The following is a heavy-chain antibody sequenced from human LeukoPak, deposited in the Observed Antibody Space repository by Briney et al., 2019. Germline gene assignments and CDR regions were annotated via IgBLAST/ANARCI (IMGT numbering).Heavy chain of an antibody. CDR2: IIPIFGTA. CDR3: ASRGSYSFDY. Sequence: SVKVSRKASGGTFSSYAISWVRQAPGQGLERMGGIIPIFGTANYAQMFQGRVTITTDESTSTAYMELSSRRSEDTAVYYCASRGSYSFDYWGQGTLVTVSS. D-gene: IGHD1-26*01. CDR1: GGTFSSYA. J-gene: IGHJ4*02. V-gene: IGHV1-69*05.